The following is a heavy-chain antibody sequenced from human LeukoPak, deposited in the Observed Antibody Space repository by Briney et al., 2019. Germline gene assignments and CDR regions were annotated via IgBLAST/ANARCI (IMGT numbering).Heavy chain of an antibody. CDR1: GFTFSTYW. J-gene: IGHJ3*01. V-gene: IGHV3-74*01. CDR2: INTDGTTT. CDR3: ARAGVVSAMDF. D-gene: IGHD2-8*02. Sequence: GGSLRLSCAASGFTFSTYWMHWVRQAPGKGLVWVSRINTDGTTTTYADSVKGRFTISRDNAKNTLHLQMNSLRVEDTAVYYCARAGVVSAMDFWGQGTMVTVSS.